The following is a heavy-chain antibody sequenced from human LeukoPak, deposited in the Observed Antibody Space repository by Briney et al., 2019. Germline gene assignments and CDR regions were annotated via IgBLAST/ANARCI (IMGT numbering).Heavy chain of an antibody. CDR1: GFTFDDYA. CDR2: ISWNSGYI. Sequence: GRSLRLSCAASGFTFDDYAMHWVRQAPGKGLEWVSGISWNSGYIGYADSVRGRFTISRDNAKNSLYLQMNSLRAEDMAFYYCAKGITPTIPNDAFDIWGQGTMVTVSS. D-gene: IGHD1-14*01. V-gene: IGHV3-9*03. CDR3: AKGITPTIPNDAFDI. J-gene: IGHJ3*02.